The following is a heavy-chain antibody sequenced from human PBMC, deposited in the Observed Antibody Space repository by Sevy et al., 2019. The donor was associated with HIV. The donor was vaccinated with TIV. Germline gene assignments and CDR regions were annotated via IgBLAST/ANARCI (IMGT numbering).Heavy chain of an antibody. J-gene: IGHJ6*02. CDR1: GYSFTGYF. CDR3: ARAPTDFGRGGMDV. D-gene: IGHD3-3*01. CDR2: INPIGGAT. V-gene: IGHV1-2*06. Sequence: ASVKVSCKASGYSFTGYFMHWVRQAPGQGLEWMGRINPIGGATDESQKFQGRVTMTRDTSISTAYLEMSRLRSDDTAVYYCARAPTDFGRGGMDVWGQGTAVTVSS.